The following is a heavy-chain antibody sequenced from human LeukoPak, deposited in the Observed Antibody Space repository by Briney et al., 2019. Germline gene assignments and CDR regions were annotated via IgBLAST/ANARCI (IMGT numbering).Heavy chain of an antibody. CDR2: ILYSGTT. V-gene: IGHV4-59*01. CDR3: ARVGDWNDLVY. D-gene: IGHD1-1*01. CDR1: GGSISPYY. Sequence: SETLSLTCTVSGGSISPYYWSWIRHTPGKGLEGIGYILYSGTTTNYNPSLKSGVTISVDTSKNQFSLKLSSVTAADTAVYYCARVGDWNDLVYWGQGTLVTVSS. J-gene: IGHJ4*02.